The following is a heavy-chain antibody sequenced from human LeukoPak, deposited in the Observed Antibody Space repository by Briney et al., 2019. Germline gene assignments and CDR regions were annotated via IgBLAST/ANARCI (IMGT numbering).Heavy chain of an antibody. J-gene: IGHJ4*02. CDR1: GGTFSSYA. Sequence: GASVKVSCKASGGTFSSYAISWVRQAPGQGLEWMGGIIPIFGTANYAQKFQGRVTITADESTSTAYMELSSLRSEDTAVYYCARDRGRVEYSSLIYWGQGTLVTVSS. D-gene: IGHD6-6*01. CDR3: ARDRGRVEYSSLIY. CDR2: IIPIFGTA. V-gene: IGHV1-69*13.